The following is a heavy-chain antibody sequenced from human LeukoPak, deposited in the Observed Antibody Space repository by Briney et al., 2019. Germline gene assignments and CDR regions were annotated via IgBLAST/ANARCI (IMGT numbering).Heavy chain of an antibody. V-gene: IGHV3-30*02. CDR1: GFTFSTYG. D-gene: IGHD3-22*01. CDR2: IRYDGRNK. Sequence: GGSLRLSCAASGFTFSTYGMHWVRQAPGKGLEWVAFIRYDGRNKYYADSVKGRFTISRDNSKNTLYLQMNSLRAEDTAVYYCAKVDRYYYDSSGYYPLDYWGQGTLVTVSS. CDR3: AKVDRYYYDSSGYYPLDY. J-gene: IGHJ4*02.